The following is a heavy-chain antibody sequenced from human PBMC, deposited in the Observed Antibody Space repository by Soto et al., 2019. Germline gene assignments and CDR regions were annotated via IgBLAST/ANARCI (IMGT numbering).Heavy chain of an antibody. CDR3: ARGRYCSSTSCFRDYMDL. CDR2: ITSGSSTV. CDR1: GFTFSSYS. Sequence: EVQLVESGGGLVQPGGSLRLSCAASGFTFSSYSMNWVRQAPGKGLEWVSYITSGSSTVYYADSVKGRFTISRDNAKNSLYLQMNSLRAEDTAVYYCARGRYCSSTSCFRDYMDLWGKGTTVTVSS. D-gene: IGHD2-2*01. J-gene: IGHJ6*03. V-gene: IGHV3-48*01.